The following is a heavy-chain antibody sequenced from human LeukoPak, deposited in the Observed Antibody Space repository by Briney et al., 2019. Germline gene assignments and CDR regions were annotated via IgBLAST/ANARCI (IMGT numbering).Heavy chain of an antibody. CDR3: ARDAGTRFDY. D-gene: IGHD1-7*01. J-gene: IGHJ4*02. CDR2: IYYSGST. Sequence: PSETLSLTCTVSGGSISSYYWSWIRQPPGKGLEWIGYIYYSGSTNYNPSLKSRVTISVDTSKNQFSLKLSSVTAADTAVYSCARDAGTRFDYWGQGTLVTVSS. CDR1: GGSISSYY. V-gene: IGHV4-59*01.